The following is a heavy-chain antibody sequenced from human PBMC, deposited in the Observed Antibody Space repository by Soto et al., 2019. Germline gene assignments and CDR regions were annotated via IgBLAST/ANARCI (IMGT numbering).Heavy chain of an antibody. V-gene: IGHV3-23*01. CDR2: ISGSGGIT. Sequence: EVQLLESGGGLVQPGGSLRLSCAASGITFSSYAMNWVRQAPGKGLEWVSSISGSGGITHYADSVKGRFTISRDNSKNTLYLQMNTLRAEDTAIYYWAKAVATTFGWFDPWGQGTRVTVSS. J-gene: IGHJ5*02. CDR1: GITFSSYA. CDR3: AKAVATTFGWFDP. D-gene: IGHD2-15*01.